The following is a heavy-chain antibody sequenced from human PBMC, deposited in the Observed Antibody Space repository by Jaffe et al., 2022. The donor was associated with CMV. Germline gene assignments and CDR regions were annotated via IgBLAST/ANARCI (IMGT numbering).Heavy chain of an antibody. D-gene: IGHD2-2*02. CDR1: GFTFSSYA. J-gene: IGHJ4*02. Sequence: EVQLLESGGGLVQPGGSLRLSCAASGFTFSSYAMSWVRQAPGKGLEWVSAISGSGGSTYYADSVKGRFTISRDNSKNTLYLQMNSLRAEDTAVYYCAKVLRSANTQTYYFDYWGQGTLVTVSS. CDR2: ISGSGGST. V-gene: IGHV3-23*01. CDR3: AKVLRSANTQTYYFDY.